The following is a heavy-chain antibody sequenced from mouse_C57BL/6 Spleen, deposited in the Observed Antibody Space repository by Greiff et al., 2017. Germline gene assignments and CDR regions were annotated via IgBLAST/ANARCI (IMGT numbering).Heavy chain of an antibody. CDR1: GYTFTDYY. CDR2: INPSNGGT. V-gene: IGHV1-26*01. D-gene: IGHD1-1*01. CDR3: AIYYYGSSYAMDY. J-gene: IGHJ4*01. Sequence: VQLQQSGPELVKPGASVKISCKASGYTFTDYYMNWVKQSPGQSLEWIGDINPSNGGTSYNQKFKGKATLTVDTSSSTAYMQLRSLTSEDSAVYYCAIYYYGSSYAMDYWGQGTSVTVSS.